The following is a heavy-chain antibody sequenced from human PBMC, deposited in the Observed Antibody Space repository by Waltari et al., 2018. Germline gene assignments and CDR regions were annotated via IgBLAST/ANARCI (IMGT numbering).Heavy chain of an antibody. CDR2: IYYSGST. J-gene: IGHJ6*02. V-gene: IGHV4-39*07. CDR3: ARGGSSSWNYYYGMDV. CDR1: GDSISSSSYY. Sequence: QPQLQESGPRLVKHSETLSLTCSVSGDSISSSSYYWGWIRQPPGKGLEWIGSIYYSGSTYYNPSLKSRVTISVDTSKNQFSLKLSSVTAADTAVYYCARGGSSSWNYYYGMDVWGQGTTVTVSS. D-gene: IGHD6-13*01.